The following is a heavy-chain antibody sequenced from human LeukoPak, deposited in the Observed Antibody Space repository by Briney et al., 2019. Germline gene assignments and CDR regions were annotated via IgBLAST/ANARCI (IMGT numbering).Heavy chain of an antibody. Sequence: SVKVSCKASGGTFSSYAISWVRQAPGQGLEWMGRIIPILGIANYAQKFQGRVTITADKSTSTAYMELSSLRSEDTAVYYCARSSGWSVFDYWGQGTLVTVSS. CDR2: IIPILGIA. CDR3: ARSSGWSVFDY. J-gene: IGHJ4*02. V-gene: IGHV1-69*04. D-gene: IGHD6-19*01. CDR1: GGTFSSYA.